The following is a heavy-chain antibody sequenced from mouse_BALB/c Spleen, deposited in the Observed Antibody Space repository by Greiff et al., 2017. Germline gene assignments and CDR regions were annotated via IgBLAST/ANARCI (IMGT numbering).Heavy chain of an antibody. CDR2: ISYSGST. V-gene: IGHV3-2*02. D-gene: IGHD2-1*01. Sequence: EGQLQESGPGLVKPSQSLSLTCTVTGYSITSDYAWNWIRQFPGNKLEWMGYISYSGSTSYNPSLKSRISITRDTSKNQFFLQLNSVTTEDTATYYCAREGGNSPFAYWGQGTLVTVSA. CDR1: GYSITSDYA. CDR3: AREGGNSPFAY. J-gene: IGHJ3*01.